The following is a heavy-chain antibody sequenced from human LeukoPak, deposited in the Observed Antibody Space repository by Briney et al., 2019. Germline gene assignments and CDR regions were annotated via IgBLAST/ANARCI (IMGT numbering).Heavy chain of an antibody. J-gene: IGHJ4*02. D-gene: IGHD3/OR15-3a*01. CDR3: ARVSPRGDFWTALPPLSDS. CDR1: CDPFRDYL. V-gene: IGHV4-59*01. Sequence: NPSEPLSLPYTVSCDPFRDYLRRWIRPPPAKGLAGMGFIYYCGSTNYNPSLKSRVTISRDTSKRQFSLILTSVTTADTALYYCARVSPRGDFWTALPPLSDSWGQGIRVTVSS. CDR2: IYYCGST.